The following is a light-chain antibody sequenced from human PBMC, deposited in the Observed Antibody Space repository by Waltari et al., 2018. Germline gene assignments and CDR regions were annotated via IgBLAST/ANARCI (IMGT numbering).Light chain of an antibody. V-gene: IGLV2-23*01. CDR2: EGN. CDR1: SSDVGRCNL. J-gene: IGLJ3*02. CDR3: CSYTGTTTPRL. Sequence: QSALTQPASGYGPSGQPITIPCTGTSSDVGRCNLVSWYQQHQGKDPKVIIYEGNKRPSGVSDRFSGATSGNTASLTISGLQAEDEADYYCCSYTGTTTPRLFGGGTKLTVL.